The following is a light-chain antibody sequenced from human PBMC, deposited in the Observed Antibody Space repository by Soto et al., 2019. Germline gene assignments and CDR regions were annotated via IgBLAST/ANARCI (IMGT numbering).Light chain of an antibody. CDR3: TSYTSNSTLL. V-gene: IGLV2-14*01. J-gene: IGLJ1*01. CDR2: EVM. CDR1: TGDVGYYNY. Sequence: QSARTQPASVSGSPGQSITISCTGTTGDVGYYNYVSWYQQHPGKAPKLIIHEVMNRPSGVSHRFSGSKSGNTAPLTISGLQAEDEADYYCTSYTSNSTLLFGGGTKVTVL.